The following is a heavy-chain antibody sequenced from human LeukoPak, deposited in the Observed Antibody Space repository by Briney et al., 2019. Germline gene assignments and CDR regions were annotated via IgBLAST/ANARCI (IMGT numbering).Heavy chain of an antibody. V-gene: IGHV1-46*01. CDR3: ARGGRAAAGSYYDWFDP. CDR2: INPSGGST. Sequence: ASVKVSCKASGYTFTSYYMHWVRQAPGQGLEWMGIINPSGGSTSYAQKFQGRVTMTKDMSTSTVYMELSSLRSEDTAVYYCARGGRAAAGSYYDWFDPWGQGTLVTVTS. CDR1: GYTFTSYY. D-gene: IGHD1-26*01. J-gene: IGHJ5*02.